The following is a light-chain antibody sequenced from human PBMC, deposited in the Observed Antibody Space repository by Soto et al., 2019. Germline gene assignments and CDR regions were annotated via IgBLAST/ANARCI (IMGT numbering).Light chain of an antibody. CDR2: EAS. J-gene: IGKJ1*01. Sequence: DIQMTQSPPTMSASVGDRVTITCRASQSIANLLAWYHHKPGKAHKLLIYEASSLESGVPSRFSGSGSGTEFTLTISSLQPGDFATYYCQHYNSYSEAFGQGTKADI. CDR1: QSIANL. CDR3: QHYNSYSEA. V-gene: IGKV1-5*01.